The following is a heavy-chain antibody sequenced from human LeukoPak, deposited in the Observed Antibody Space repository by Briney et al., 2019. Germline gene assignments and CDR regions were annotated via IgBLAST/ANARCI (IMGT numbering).Heavy chain of an antibody. V-gene: IGHV5-51*01. CDR1: GYSFTSYW. Sequence: GESLKISCKGSGYSFTSYWIGWVRQMPGKGLEWMGIIYPGDSDTRYSPSFQGQVTISADKSISTAYLQWSSLKASDTAMYYCARYYGYCSGGSCNSTRLDYWGQGTLVTVSS. J-gene: IGHJ4*02. CDR3: ARYYGYCSGGSCNSTRLDY. CDR2: IYPGDSDT. D-gene: IGHD2-15*01.